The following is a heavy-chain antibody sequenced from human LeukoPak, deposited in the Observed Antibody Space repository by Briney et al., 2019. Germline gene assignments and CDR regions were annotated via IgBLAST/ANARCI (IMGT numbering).Heavy chain of an antibody. CDR2: ISYDGSNK. V-gene: IGHV3-30-3*01. J-gene: IGHJ4*02. D-gene: IGHD3-3*01. Sequence: GGSLRLSCAASGFTFSSYAMHWVRQAPGKGLEWVAVISYDGSNKYYADSVKGRFTISRDNSKNTLYQQMNSLRAEDTAVYYCARDVSIRPEWSSLDYWGQGTLVTVSS. CDR1: GFTFSSYA. CDR3: ARDVSIRPEWSSLDY.